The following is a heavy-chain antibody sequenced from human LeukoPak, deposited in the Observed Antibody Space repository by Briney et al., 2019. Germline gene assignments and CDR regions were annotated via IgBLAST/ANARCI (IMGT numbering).Heavy chain of an antibody. V-gene: IGHV3-30*02. CDR3: AKDKGLGYFDY. D-gene: IGHD3-16*01. Sequence: PGGSLRLSCAASGLTFRSSGMHWVRQAPGKGPEWVAFIRSDGNEKDYVDSVRGRFTISRDNSKNTVSLQMNTLRAEDTAVYYCAKDKGLGYFDYWGQGTLVTVSS. CDR1: GLTFRSSG. J-gene: IGHJ4*02. CDR2: IRSDGNEK.